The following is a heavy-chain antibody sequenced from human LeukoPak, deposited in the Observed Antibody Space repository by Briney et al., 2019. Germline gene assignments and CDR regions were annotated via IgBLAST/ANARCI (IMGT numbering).Heavy chain of an antibody. CDR2: ISINGGST. CDR3: VRTYDENPLGWFDP. J-gene: IGHJ5*02. V-gene: IGHV3-64D*06. Sequence: GGTLRLSCSASGTTFRTYAMHWVRQPPGKGLYYVSAISINGGSTYYADSVRGRFTISRDNSKNTLCLQMSSLRPDDTAVYYCVRTYDENPLGWFDPWGQGTLVTVSS. CDR1: GTTFRTYA. D-gene: IGHD5-12*01.